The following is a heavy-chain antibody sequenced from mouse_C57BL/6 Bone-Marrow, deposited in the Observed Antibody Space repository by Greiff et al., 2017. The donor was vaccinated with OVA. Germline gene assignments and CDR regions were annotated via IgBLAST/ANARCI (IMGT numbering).Heavy chain of an antibody. CDR1: GFTFSDYG. V-gene: IGHV5-17*01. D-gene: IGHD1-1*01. Sequence: EVKLQESGGGLVKPGGSLKLSCAASGFTFSDYGMHWVRQAPEKGLEWVAYISSVSSTIYYAETVKGRFTISRDNAKNTLCLQMTRLRSEDTAMYDCARHDCGSSYGDFDYWGQGTTLTVSS. CDR2: ISSVSSTI. J-gene: IGHJ2*01. CDR3: ARHDCGSSYGDFDY.